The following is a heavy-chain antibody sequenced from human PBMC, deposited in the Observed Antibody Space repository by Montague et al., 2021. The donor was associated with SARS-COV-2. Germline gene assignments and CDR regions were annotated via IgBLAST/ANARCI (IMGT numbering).Heavy chain of an antibody. CDR2: ISYSGRT. D-gene: IGHD3-10*01. CDR1: GGSVSSSPYY. J-gene: IGHJ6*03. CDR3: ASSYYYGSGTYVYNYYMDV. V-gene: IGHV4-39*01. Sequence: ETLSLTCTVSGGSVSSSPYYWGWIRQPPGRGLEWVGSISYSGRTYFXPSLKSRLTISVDSSENQFSLRLSSVTAADTAVYYCASSYYYGSGTYVYNYYMDVWGKGTTVTVPS.